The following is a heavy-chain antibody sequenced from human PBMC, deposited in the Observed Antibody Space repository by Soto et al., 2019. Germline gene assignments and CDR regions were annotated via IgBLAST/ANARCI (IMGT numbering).Heavy chain of an antibody. Sequence: QVQMVESGGGVVQPGASLRLSCEVSGFTFSRYGMYWVRQAPGKGLEWLAVISHDGSRKHHADSVKGRFSISRDNSKNTLYLQINNLKSEDSAVYFCASSDSDDHLSVYWVRGTLVTVSS. J-gene: IGHJ4*02. CDR3: ASSDSDDHLSVY. CDR1: GFTFSRYG. CDR2: ISHDGSRK. D-gene: IGHD1-26*01. V-gene: IGHV3-30*03.